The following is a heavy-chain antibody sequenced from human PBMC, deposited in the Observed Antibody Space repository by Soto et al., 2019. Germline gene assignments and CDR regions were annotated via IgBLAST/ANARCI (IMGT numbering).Heavy chain of an antibody. CDR2: IYTSASI. J-gene: IGHJ6*02. Sequence: PSETLSLTCSVSGADINTYSWTWIRQPAGKGLEWIGRIYTSASINYNPSLKGRVTLSVDTSTNQVSLRLASVTAADTAIYYCARDREAGYNFYYGMDGWGQGTTVTV. CDR1: GADINTYS. V-gene: IGHV4-4*07. D-gene: IGHD6-19*01. CDR3: ARDREAGYNFYYGMDG.